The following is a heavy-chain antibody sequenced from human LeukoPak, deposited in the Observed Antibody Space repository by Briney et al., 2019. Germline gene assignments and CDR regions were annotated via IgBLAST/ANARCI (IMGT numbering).Heavy chain of an antibody. CDR1: GFTYRSKA. D-gene: IGHD6-13*01. CDR3: AKDSSSWYRQNWFDP. V-gene: IGHV3-23*01. J-gene: IGHJ5*02. Sequence: GGSLRLSCAASGFTYRSKAMSWVRQAPGKGLEWVSDISGSGGSTYYADSVKGRFTISRDNSKNTLYLQMNSLRAEGTAVYYCAKDSSSWYRQNWFDPWGQGTLVTVSS. CDR2: ISGSGGST.